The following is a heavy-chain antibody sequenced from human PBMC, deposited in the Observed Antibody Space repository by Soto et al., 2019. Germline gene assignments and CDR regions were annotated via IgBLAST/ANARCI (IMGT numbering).Heavy chain of an antibody. CDR2: ISAYNGNT. D-gene: IGHD3-10*01. CDR1: GYTFTSYG. J-gene: IGHJ5*02. Sequence: QVQLVQSGAEVKKPGASVKVSCKASGYTFTSYGISWVRQAPGQGLAGMGWISAYNGNTNYAQKLQGRVTMTTDTSTSTAYMELRSLRSDDTAVYYCARDPWVKGNKGRNWFDPWGQGTLVTVSS. CDR3: ARDPWVKGNKGRNWFDP. V-gene: IGHV1-18*01.